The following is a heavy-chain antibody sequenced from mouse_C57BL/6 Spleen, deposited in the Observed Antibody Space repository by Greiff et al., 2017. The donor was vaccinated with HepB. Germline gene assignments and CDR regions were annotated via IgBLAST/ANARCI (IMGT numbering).Heavy chain of an antibody. J-gene: IGHJ1*03. Sequence: EVQGVESGEGLVKPGGSLKLSCAASGFTFSSYAMSWVRQTPEKRLEWVAYISSGGDYIYYADTVKGRFTISSDNARNTLYLQMSSLKSEDTAMYYCTRERPLITTVVGGYWYFDVWGTGTTVTVSS. V-gene: IGHV5-9-1*02. CDR3: TRERPLITTVVGGYWYFDV. CDR1: GFTFSSYA. D-gene: IGHD1-1*01. CDR2: ISSGGDYI.